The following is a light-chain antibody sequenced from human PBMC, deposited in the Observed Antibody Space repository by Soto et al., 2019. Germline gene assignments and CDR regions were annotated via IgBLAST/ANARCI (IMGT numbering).Light chain of an antibody. CDR2: EAS. CDR1: RSIGRW. V-gene: IGKV1-5*01. J-gene: IGKJ4*01. CDR3: QEYISF. Sequence: DIQLTQSPSTLSASVGDKITITCRASRSIGRWLAWYQQKPGRAPKVLIYEASNLESRVPSRFSGSGFGTEFTLTISSLQPDDFGTYYCQEYISFFGGGTRVEIK.